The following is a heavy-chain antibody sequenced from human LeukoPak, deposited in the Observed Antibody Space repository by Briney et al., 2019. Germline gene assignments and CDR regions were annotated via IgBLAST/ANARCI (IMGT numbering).Heavy chain of an antibody. CDR1: GGSFSGYY. CDR2: INHSGST. D-gene: IGHD6-13*01. V-gene: IGHV4-34*01. J-gene: IGHJ4*02. CDR3: ARGYSSSWVLDY. Sequence: SETLSLTCAVYGGSFSGYYWSWIRQPPGKGLEWIGEINHSGSTNYNPSLKSRVTISVDTSKNQFSLKLSSVTAADTAVYYLARGYSSSWVLDYWGQGTLVTVSS.